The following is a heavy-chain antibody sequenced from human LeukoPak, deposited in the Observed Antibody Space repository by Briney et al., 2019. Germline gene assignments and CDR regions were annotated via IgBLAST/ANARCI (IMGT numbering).Heavy chain of an antibody. CDR1: GYTFTSYA. Sequence: ASVKVSCKASGYTFTSYAMHWVRQAPGRRLEWMGWIYAGKGKTKYSQKFQGRVTITRDTSASTAYMELSSLRSEDTAVYYCARYGPRLEAFDIWGQGTMVTVSS. D-gene: IGHD3-10*01. V-gene: IGHV1-3*01. J-gene: IGHJ3*02. CDR3: ARYGPRLEAFDI. CDR2: IYAGKGKT.